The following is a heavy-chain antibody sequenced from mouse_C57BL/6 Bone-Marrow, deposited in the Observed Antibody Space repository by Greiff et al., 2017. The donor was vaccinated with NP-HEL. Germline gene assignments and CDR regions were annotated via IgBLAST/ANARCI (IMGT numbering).Heavy chain of an antibody. D-gene: IGHD1-1*01. CDR2: ISSGGSYT. Sequence: EVHLVESGGDLVKPGGSLKLSCAASGFTFSSYGMSWVRQTPDKRLEWVATISSGGSYTYYPDSVKGRFTISRDNAKNTLYLQMSSLKSEDTAMYYCARHYGSSYLGAMDYWGQGTSVTVSS. J-gene: IGHJ4*01. CDR3: ARHYGSSYLGAMDY. V-gene: IGHV5-6*01. CDR1: GFTFSSYG.